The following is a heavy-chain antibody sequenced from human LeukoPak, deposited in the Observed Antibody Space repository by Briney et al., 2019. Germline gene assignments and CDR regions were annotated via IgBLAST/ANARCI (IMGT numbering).Heavy chain of an antibody. CDR2: IRSKAYGGTT. D-gene: IGHD6-13*01. Sequence: KTGGSLRLSCTASGFTFGDYAMSWFRQAPGKGLEWVGFIRSKAYGGTTEYAASVKGRFTISRDDSKSIAYLQMNSLKTEDTAVYYCTTEPGIAAAAPTPFDYWGQGTLVTVSS. J-gene: IGHJ4*02. CDR1: GFTFGDYA. V-gene: IGHV3-49*05. CDR3: TTEPGIAAAAPTPFDY.